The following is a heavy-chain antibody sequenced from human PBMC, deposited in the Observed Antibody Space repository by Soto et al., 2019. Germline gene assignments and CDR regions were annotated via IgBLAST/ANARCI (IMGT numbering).Heavy chain of an antibody. V-gene: IGHV1-69*01. CDR2: IIPILGTE. Sequence: QVQLVQSGAEVKKPGSSVKVSCKASGGTFSSYSINWVRQAPGQGLEWMGEIIPILGTENYAQKCQGRVTITADESTSTAYMELSSLRSEDTAVYYCARDGGRHSGGIDYWGQGTLVTVSS. CDR1: GGTFSSYS. D-gene: IGHD1-26*01. J-gene: IGHJ4*02. CDR3: ARDGGRHSGGIDY.